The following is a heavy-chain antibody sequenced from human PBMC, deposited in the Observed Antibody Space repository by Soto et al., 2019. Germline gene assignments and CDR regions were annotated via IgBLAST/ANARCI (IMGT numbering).Heavy chain of an antibody. J-gene: IGHJ6*02. Sequence: GGSLRLSCAASGFTFSSYSMNWVRQAPGKGLEWVSSISSSSSYIYYADSVKGRFTISRDNAKNSLYLQMNSLRAEDTAVYYCARDQVRTIFGVVTPLEGYYYYGMDVWGQGTTVTVSS. V-gene: IGHV3-21*01. CDR2: ISSSSSYI. CDR3: ARDQVRTIFGVVTPLEGYYYYGMDV. CDR1: GFTFSSYS. D-gene: IGHD3-3*01.